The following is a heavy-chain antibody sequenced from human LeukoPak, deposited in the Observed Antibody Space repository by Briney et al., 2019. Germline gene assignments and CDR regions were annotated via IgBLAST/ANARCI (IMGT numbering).Heavy chain of an antibody. CDR3: ASSPKGYYYYMDV. CDR1: GGTFSSYA. J-gene: IGHJ6*03. Sequence: SVKVSCKASGGTFSSYAISWVRQAPGQGLEWMGGIIPIFGTANYAQKFQGRVTITTDESTSTAYMELSSLRSEDTAVYYCASSPKGYYYYMDVWGKGTTVTVSS. V-gene: IGHV1-69*05. CDR2: IIPIFGTA.